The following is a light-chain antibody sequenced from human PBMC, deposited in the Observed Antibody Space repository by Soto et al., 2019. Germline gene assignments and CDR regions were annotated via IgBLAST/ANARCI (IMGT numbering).Light chain of an antibody. Sequence: EKVMTQYPATLSVSPGERATLSCRASQSVSSNLAWYQQKPGQAPRLLIYGASTRATGIPARFSGSGSGTEFTLTISSLKSEDFAVYYCQQYNNWYPFGQGTKLEIK. CDR1: QSVSSN. CDR3: QQYNNWYP. V-gene: IGKV3-15*01. J-gene: IGKJ2*01. CDR2: GAS.